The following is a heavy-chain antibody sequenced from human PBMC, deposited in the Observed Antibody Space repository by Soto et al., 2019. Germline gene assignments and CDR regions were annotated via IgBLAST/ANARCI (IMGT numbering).Heavy chain of an antibody. Sequence: QVQLVESGGGVVQPGRSLRLSCAASGFTFSSYAMHWVRQAPGKGLEWVAVISYDGSNKYYADSVKGRFTISRDNSKNTMYLQMNSLRAEDTAVYDCARDPLWGTAMVLWYFDLWGRPTLFTLSS. J-gene: IGHJ2*01. V-gene: IGHV3-30-3*01. CDR3: ARDPLWGTAMVLWYFDL. D-gene: IGHD5-18*01. CDR1: GFTFSSYA. CDR2: ISYDGSNK.